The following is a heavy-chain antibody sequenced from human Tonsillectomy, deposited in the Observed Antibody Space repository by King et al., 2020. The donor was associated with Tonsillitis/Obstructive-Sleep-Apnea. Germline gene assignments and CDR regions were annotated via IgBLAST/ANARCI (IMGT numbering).Heavy chain of an antibody. CDR1: GGTFSSYG. Sequence: QLVQSGAEVKKPGSSVKVSCKASGGTFSSYGISWVRQAPGQGLEWMGRIIPILDIANYAQKFQGRVTITADKSTSTAYMELSSLRSEDTAVYYCAREAVALTTKMDGWGKATPVTVSS. V-gene: IGHV1-69*09. CDR2: IIPILDIA. CDR3: AREAVALTTKMDG. J-gene: IGHJ6*04. D-gene: IGHD2-15*01.